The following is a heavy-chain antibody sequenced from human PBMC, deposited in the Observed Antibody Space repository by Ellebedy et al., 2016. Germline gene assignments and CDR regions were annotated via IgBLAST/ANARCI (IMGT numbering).Heavy chain of an antibody. CDR2: IRSKKNDYAT. CDR1: GFDFGGSP. D-gene: IGHD3-22*01. CDR3: ARDPGSYYDATDYYYMDV. V-gene: IGHV3-73*01. Sequence: GESLKISCAGSGFDFGGSPIHWVRQASGKGLEWLGRIRSKKNDYATGYAESVKGRFTISRDDSKNMTYLQMNSLRAGDTAVYYCARDPGSYYDATDYYYMDVWGKGTTVTVSS. J-gene: IGHJ6*03.